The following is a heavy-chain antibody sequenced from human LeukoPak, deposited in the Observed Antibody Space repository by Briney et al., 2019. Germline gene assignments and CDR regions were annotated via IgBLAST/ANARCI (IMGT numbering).Heavy chain of an antibody. CDR2: ISSSSSYI. J-gene: IGHJ4*02. CDR1: GFTFSSYS. D-gene: IGHD6-19*01. Sequence: GGSLRLSCAASGFTFSSYSMNWVRQAPGKGLEWVSSISSSSSYIYYADSVKGRFTISRDNAKNSLYLQMNSLRAEDTAVYYCAKDTGAIAVAGTTPSYWGQGTLVTVSS. CDR3: AKDTGAIAVAGTTPSY. V-gene: IGHV3-21*01.